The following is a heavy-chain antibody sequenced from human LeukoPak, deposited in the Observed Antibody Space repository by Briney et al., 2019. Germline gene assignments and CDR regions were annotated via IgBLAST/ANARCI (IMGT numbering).Heavy chain of an antibody. CDR1: GASISTYY. CDR2: LFFGGST. J-gene: IGHJ5*02. CDR3: ARARDGHINNWFDP. V-gene: IGHV4-59*01. D-gene: IGHD5-24*01. Sequence: SETLSLTCTVSGASISTYYWSWIRQPPGKGLEWIGYLFFGGSTNYNPSLKSRVTISSDTSKNQFSLKMSSVTAADTAVYYCARARDGHINNWFDPWGQGTLVTVSS.